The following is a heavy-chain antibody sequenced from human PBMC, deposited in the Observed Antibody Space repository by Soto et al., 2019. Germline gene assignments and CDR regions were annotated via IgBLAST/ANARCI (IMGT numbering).Heavy chain of an antibody. CDR3: ARHLTPRIIENWFDP. CDR1: GYTFTSYG. D-gene: IGHD3-16*01. CDR2: ISAYNGNT. V-gene: IGHV1-18*04. Sequence: WASVKVSCKASGYTFTSYGISWVRQAPGQGLEWMGWISAYNGNTNYAQKLQGRVTMTTDTSTSTAYMELRSLRSDDTAVYYCARHLTPRIIENWFDPWGQGTLVTVSS. J-gene: IGHJ5*02.